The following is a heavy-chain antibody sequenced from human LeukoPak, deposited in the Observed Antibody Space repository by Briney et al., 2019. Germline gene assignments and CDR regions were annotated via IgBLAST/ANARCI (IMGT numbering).Heavy chain of an antibody. CDR2: IIPILGIA. V-gene: IGHV1-69*02. CDR1: GGTFSSYT. D-gene: IGHD3-10*01. CDR3: ARADSLTMVRGYYFDC. Sequence: GASVKVSCKASGGTFSSYTISWVRQAPGQGLEWMGRIIPILGIANYAQKFQGRVTITADKSTSTAYMELSSLRSEDTAVYYCARADSLTMVRGYYFDCWGQGTLVTVSS. J-gene: IGHJ4*02.